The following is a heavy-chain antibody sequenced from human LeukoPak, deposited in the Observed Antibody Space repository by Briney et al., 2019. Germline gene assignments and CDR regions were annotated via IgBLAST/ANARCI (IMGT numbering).Heavy chain of an antibody. V-gene: IGHV1-18*01. J-gene: IGHJ4*02. D-gene: IGHD3-22*01. CDR1: GGTFSSYA. CDR3: ARGRYYYDSSGEAKYYFDY. Sequence: ASVKVSCKASGGTFSSYAISWVRQAPGQGLEWMGWISAYNGNTNYAQKLQGRVTMTTDTSTSTAYMELMSLRSDDTAVYYCARGRYYYDSSGEAKYYFDYWGQGTLVTVSS. CDR2: ISAYNGNT.